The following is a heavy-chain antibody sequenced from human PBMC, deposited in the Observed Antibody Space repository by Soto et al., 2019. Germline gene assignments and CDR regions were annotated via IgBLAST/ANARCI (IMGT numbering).Heavy chain of an antibody. CDR2: IYYSGST. V-gene: IGHV4-61*01. J-gene: IGHJ4*02. CDR1: GGSVSSGSYY. Sequence: KPSETLSLTCTVSGGSVSSGSYYWSWIRQPPGKGLEWIGYIYYSGSTNYNPSLKSRVTISVDTSKNQFSLKLSSVTAADTAVYYCARGGCSGGSCYSVRPFDYWGQGTLVTVSS. CDR3: ARGGCSGGSCYSVRPFDY. D-gene: IGHD2-15*01.